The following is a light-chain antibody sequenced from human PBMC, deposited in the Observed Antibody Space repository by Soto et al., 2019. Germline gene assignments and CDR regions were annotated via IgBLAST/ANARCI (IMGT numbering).Light chain of an antibody. CDR3: QQYGSTPVT. J-gene: IGKJ1*01. CDR2: GAG. CDR1: QNINSD. V-gene: IGKV3-20*01. Sequence: EIVMTQSPATLSVSPGESATLSCRASQNINSDLAWYVQKPGQAPRRVIYGAGSRATGIPDRFSGSGSGTDFILTISRLEPEDFAVYYCQQYGSTPVTFGQGTKVEI.